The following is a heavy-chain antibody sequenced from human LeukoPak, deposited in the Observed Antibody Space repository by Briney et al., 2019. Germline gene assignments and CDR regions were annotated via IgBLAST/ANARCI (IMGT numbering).Heavy chain of an antibody. V-gene: IGHV4-59*12. CDR3: AARGSGWTIDY. J-gene: IGHJ4*02. CDR2: IYYSGST. CDR1: GGSISSYY. D-gene: IGHD6-19*01. Sequence: PSETLSLTCTVSGGSISSYYWSWIRQPPGKGLEWIGYIYYSGSTNYNPSLKSRVTISVDTSKNQFSLKLSSVTAADTAVYYCAARGSGWTIDYWGQGTLVTVSS.